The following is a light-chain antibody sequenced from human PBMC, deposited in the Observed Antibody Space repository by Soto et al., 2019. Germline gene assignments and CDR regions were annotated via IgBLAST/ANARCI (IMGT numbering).Light chain of an antibody. V-gene: IGKV3-20*01. CDR3: QQYGSSPPLT. CDR1: QRVSSSY. CDR2: GAS. Sequence: EFVLTQSPGTLSLSPGERATLSCRASQRVSSSYLAWDQQKPGQAPRILIYGASTRATGIPDRFSGSGSGKDFTLTISRLEPEDFAMYYCQQYGSSPPLTFGGGTKVEIK. J-gene: IGKJ4*01.